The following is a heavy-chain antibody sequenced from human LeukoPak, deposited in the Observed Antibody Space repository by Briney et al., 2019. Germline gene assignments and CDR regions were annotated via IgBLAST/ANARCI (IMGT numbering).Heavy chain of an antibody. CDR1: GYSISSGFY. CDR3: ARAWYYYDSSGYYRDAFDI. CDR2: IYYSGST. J-gene: IGHJ3*02. Sequence: SETLSLTCSVSGYSISSGFYWGWIRQPPGKGLEWIGSIYYSGSTYYNPSLKSRVTISVDTSKNQFSLKLSSVTAADTAVYYCARAWYYYDSSGYYRDAFDIWGQGTMVTVSS. V-gene: IGHV4-38-2*02. D-gene: IGHD3-22*01.